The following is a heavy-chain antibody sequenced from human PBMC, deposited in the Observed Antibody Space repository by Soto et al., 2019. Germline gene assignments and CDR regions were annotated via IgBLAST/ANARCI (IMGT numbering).Heavy chain of an antibody. J-gene: IGHJ5*02. CDR2: ISHSGIT. CDR3: ARVLRGWFDP. CDR1: GGSITSANL. Sequence: ETLSVTWALSGGSITSANLWTWVRQPPGGGLEWIGEISHSGITNYKASLKSRVTMSVDKTKNDVSLKLTSVTAADTAVYYCARVLRGWFDPSGHGTPVTAP. V-gene: IGHV4-4*02.